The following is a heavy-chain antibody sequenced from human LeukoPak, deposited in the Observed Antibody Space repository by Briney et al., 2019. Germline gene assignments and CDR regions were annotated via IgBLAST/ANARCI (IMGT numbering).Heavy chain of an antibody. CDR3: VREGFYFFDF. CDR2: IKQDGSET. Sequence: SGGSLRFSCAASGFTFTNNFMSWVRQVPGKGLEWVANIKQDGSETTYADSVRGRFTIFRDNAKDSVYLQMNSLRAEDSATYYCVREGFYFFDFWGQGTLVTVSS. CDR1: GFTFTNNF. J-gene: IGHJ4*01. V-gene: IGHV3-7*01.